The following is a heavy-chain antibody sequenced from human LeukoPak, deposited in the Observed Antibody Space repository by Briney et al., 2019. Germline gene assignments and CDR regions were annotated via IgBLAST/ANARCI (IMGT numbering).Heavy chain of an antibody. D-gene: IGHD2-21*01. J-gene: IGHJ4*02. CDR3: AKAPVISCRGAYCYPFDS. CDR2: TSSSDAGT. CDR1: GFTFSSYG. Sequence: GGSLRLSCAASGFTFSSYGMSWVRQAPGKGLEWVAATSSSDAGTYHADSVRGRFTISRDNSKNTLYLQMNSLRAEDAAVYFCAKAPVISCRGAYCYPFDSWGQGTLVTVSS. V-gene: IGHV3-23*01.